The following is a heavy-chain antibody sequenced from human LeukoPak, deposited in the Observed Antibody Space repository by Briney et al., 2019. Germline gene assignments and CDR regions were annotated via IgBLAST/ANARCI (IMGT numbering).Heavy chain of an antibody. D-gene: IGHD6-19*01. CDR1: GFTFSSYW. V-gene: IGHV3-7*04. J-gene: IGHJ4*02. CDR3: ARDRGGSSGWDYFDY. CDR2: IKQDGSEK. Sequence: GGSLRLSCAASGFTFSSYWMSWVRQAPGKGLEWVANIKQDGSEKYYVDSVKGRFTISRDNAKNSLYLQMNSLRAEDTAVYYCARDRGGSSGWDYFDYWGQGTLVTVSS.